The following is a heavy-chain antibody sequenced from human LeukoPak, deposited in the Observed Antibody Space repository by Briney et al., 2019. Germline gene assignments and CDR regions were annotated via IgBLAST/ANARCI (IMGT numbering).Heavy chain of an antibody. CDR3: ARVDYGDYGGFDY. V-gene: IGHV4-39*07. Sequence: SETLSLTCTVSGGSISSSSYYWGWIRQPPGKGLEWIGSIYYSGSTYYNPSLKSRVTISVDTSKNQFSLKLSSVTAADTAVYYCARVDYGDYGGFDYWGQGTLVTVSS. CDR2: IYYSGST. D-gene: IGHD4-17*01. J-gene: IGHJ4*02. CDR1: GGSISSSSYY.